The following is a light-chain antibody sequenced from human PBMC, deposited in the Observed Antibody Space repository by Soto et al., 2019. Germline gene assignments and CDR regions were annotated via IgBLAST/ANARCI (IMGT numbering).Light chain of an antibody. CDR1: SSDVGGYNY. CDR2: GVS. Sequence: QSALTQPRSVSGSPRQSVTISCTGTSSDVGGYNYVSWYQQHPGKAPKLMIHGVSKRPSGVPDRFSGSKSGNTASLTISGLQAEDEADYYCCSYAGSYALVFGGGTKVTVL. CDR3: CSYAGSYALV. V-gene: IGLV2-11*01. J-gene: IGLJ2*01.